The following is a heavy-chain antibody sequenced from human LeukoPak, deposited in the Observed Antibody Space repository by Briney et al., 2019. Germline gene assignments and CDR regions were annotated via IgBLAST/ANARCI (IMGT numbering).Heavy chain of an antibody. CDR1: GFTFDDYG. CDR2: INWNGGST. Sequence: PGGSLRLSCAASGFTFDDYGMSWVRQAPGKELEWVSGINWNGGSTGYADSVKGRFTISRDNAKNSLYLQMNSLRAEDTALHHCARNTAAGLFDYWGQGTLVTVSS. D-gene: IGHD6-13*01. V-gene: IGHV3-20*01. J-gene: IGHJ4*02. CDR3: ARNTAAGLFDY.